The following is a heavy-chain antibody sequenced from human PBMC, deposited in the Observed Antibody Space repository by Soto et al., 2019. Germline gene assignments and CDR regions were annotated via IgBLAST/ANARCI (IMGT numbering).Heavy chain of an antibody. CDR1: GYTFTSYG. Sequence: ASVKVSCKASGYTFTSYGISWVRQAPGQGLEWMGWISAYNGNTNYAQKLQGRVTMTTDTSTSTAYMELRSLRSDDTAVYYCAKVPDYDFWSGSNWFDPWGQGTLVTVSS. D-gene: IGHD3-3*01. V-gene: IGHV1-18*01. CDR3: AKVPDYDFWSGSNWFDP. CDR2: ISAYNGNT. J-gene: IGHJ5*02.